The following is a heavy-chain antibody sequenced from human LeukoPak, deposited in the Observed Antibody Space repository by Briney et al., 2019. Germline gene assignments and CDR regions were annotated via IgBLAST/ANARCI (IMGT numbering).Heavy chain of an antibody. CDR3: ARGSPPYGGFLDGP. Sequence: GASVKVSCKASGYTFTSYGISWVRQAPGQGLEWMGWISAYSGNTNYAQKLQGRVTMTTDTSTSTAYMELRSLRSDDTAVYYCARGSPPYGGFLDGPWGQGTLVTVSS. D-gene: IGHD3-16*01. V-gene: IGHV1-18*01. J-gene: IGHJ5*02. CDR1: GYTFTSYG. CDR2: ISAYSGNT.